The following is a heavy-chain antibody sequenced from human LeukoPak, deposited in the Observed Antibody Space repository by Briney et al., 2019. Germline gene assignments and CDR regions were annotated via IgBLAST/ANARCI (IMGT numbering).Heavy chain of an antibody. CDR2: IYYSGST. CDR3: ARGPRRGYSYAFDY. J-gene: IGHJ4*02. CDR1: GGSVSSGSYY. D-gene: IGHD5-18*01. V-gene: IGHV4-61*01. Sequence: SETLSLTCTVSGGSVSSGSYYWSWIRQPPGKGLEWIGYIYYSGSTNYNPSLKSRVTISVDTSKNQFSLKLSSVTAADTAVYYCARGPRRGYSYAFDYWGQGTLVTVSS.